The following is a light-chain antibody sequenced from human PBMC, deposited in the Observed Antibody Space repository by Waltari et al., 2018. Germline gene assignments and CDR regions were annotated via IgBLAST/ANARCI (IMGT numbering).Light chain of an antibody. Sequence: DIQMTQSPSTLSTFVGDSVTITCRASQNTNIWLAWYQQKTVKAPRLLIYKSSILQSGVPSRFGGSASGTEFNLTISSLQPDDFATYYCQQYDRHSFSFGQGTRLDLK. CDR2: KSS. J-gene: IGKJ2*03. V-gene: IGKV1-5*03. CDR3: QQYDRHSFS. CDR1: QNTNIW.